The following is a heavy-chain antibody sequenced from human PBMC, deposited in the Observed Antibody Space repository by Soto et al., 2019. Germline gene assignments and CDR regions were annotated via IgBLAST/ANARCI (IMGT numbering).Heavy chain of an antibody. D-gene: IGHD1-26*01. J-gene: IGHJ4*02. CDR3: ARYSGKYQGPIDY. CDR1: GFTFSHYG. V-gene: IGHV3-30*03. Sequence: QVQLVESGGGVVQPGRSLRLSCAASGFTFSHYGIHWVRQAPGKGLERLAVISYDGSNKHYADSVKGRFTVSRDNSKNTLYLQMTSLRAEDTAVYFCARYSGKYQGPIDYWGQGTLVTVSS. CDR2: ISYDGSNK.